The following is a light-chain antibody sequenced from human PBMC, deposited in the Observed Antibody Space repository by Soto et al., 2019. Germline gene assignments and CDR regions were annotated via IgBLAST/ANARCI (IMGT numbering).Light chain of an antibody. CDR2: GAS. CDR3: QQYGSSPFT. V-gene: IGKV3-20*01. Sequence: EVVLTQSPVTLSLSPGERATLSCRASQRVTGPYLAWYQKKPGQPPRLLIYGASSRATDIPDRFIGSGSGTEFTLTIARLAPEDFAMYYCQQYGSSPFTFGPGTKVDI. CDR1: QRVTGPY. J-gene: IGKJ3*01.